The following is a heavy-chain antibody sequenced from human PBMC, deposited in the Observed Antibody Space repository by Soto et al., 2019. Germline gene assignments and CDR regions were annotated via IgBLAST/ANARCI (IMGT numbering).Heavy chain of an antibody. CDR3: ARGPPHHY. J-gene: IGHJ4*02. Sequence: QLQLQESGSGLVKPSQTLSLTCAVSGGSISSGGYSWSWIRQPPGKGLEWIGYIYHSGNTYYNPSLKSRVTISVDWSKNQFSLPLSSVTAAATAVYYCARGPPHHYWGQGTLVTVSS. CDR2: IYHSGNT. V-gene: IGHV4-30-2*01. CDR1: GGSISSGGYS.